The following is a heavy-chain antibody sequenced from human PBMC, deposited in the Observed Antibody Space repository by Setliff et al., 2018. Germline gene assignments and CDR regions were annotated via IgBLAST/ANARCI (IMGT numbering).Heavy chain of an antibody. CDR2: IYTSGST. V-gene: IGHV4-4*08. CDR1: GGSISSYY. CDR3: SRGPSKVQFDT. Sequence: SETLSLTCTVSGGSISSYYWSWIRQPAGKGLEWIGHIYTSGSTNYNPSLKSRVTISADTSTNQLSLKLSSVTAADTAVYYCSRGPSKVQFDTWGRGIPVTVSS. J-gene: IGHJ5*02. D-gene: IGHD4-4*01.